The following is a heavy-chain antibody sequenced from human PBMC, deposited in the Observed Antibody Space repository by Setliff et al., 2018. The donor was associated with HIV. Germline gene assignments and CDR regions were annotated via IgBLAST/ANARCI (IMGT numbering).Heavy chain of an antibody. J-gene: IGHJ4*02. CDR1: GYTFSNYC. V-gene: IGHV5-51*01. Sequence: LGESLKISCKDSGYTFSNYCIAWVRQMPGKGLEWMGIIYPGNSDTTYSPSFQGQVTISADKSISTAYLQWSSLKASDTAMYYCARGFYGDYYFDYWGQGTLVTAPQ. CDR3: ARGFYGDYYFDY. D-gene: IGHD4-17*01. CDR2: IYPGNSDT.